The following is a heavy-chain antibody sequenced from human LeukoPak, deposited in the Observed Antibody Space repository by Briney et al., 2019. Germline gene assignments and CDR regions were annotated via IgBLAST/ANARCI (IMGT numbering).Heavy chain of an antibody. CDR2: ISGSGGST. J-gene: IGHJ5*01. CDR3: AKDRHAPGRYCSSTTCFPFDS. Sequence: GGSLRLSCAASGFTFSSYAMSWVRQAPGKGLEWVSAISGSGGSTYYADSVKGRFTISRDNSKSTLYLQMNSLRAEDTAVYYCAKDRHAPGRYCSSTTCFPFDSWGQGTLVTVSS. V-gene: IGHV3-23*01. CDR1: GFTFSSYA. D-gene: IGHD2-2*01.